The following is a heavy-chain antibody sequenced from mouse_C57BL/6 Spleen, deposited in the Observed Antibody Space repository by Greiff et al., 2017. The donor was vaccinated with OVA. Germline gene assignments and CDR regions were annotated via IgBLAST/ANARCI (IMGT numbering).Heavy chain of an antibody. D-gene: IGHD2-1*01. Sequence: VQLQQPGAELVMPGASVKLSCKASGYTFTSYWMHWVKQRPGQGLEWIGEIDPSDSYTNYNQKFKGKSTLTVDKSSSTAYMQLSSLTSEDSAVYYCARWDGNYDFDYWGQGTTLTVSS. V-gene: IGHV1-69*01. CDR1: GYTFTSYW. J-gene: IGHJ2*01. CDR2: IDPSDSYT. CDR3: ARWDGNYDFDY.